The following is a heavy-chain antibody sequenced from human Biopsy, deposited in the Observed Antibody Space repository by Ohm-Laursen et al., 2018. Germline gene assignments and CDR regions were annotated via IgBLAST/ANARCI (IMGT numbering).Heavy chain of an antibody. CDR2: ISYTGYT. J-gene: IGHJ1*01. V-gene: IGHV4-59*11. CDR1: GGPFTGHY. CDR3: ARGSNEYGGLYFPH. Sequence: SQTLSLTCTVSGGPFTGHYWSWIRQPPGKGLEWIGHISYTGYTSYKSSLKSRVTISLDTSRKHFSLRLTSLAAADTAVYYCARGSNEYGGLYFPHWGQGTLVTVSS. D-gene: IGHD4-23*01.